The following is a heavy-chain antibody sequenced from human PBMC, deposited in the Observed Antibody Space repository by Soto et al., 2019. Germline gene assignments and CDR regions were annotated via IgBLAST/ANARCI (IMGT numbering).Heavy chain of an antibody. CDR3: ARDLPPYCNNGVCLPYYYGMDV. CDR2: INPSGGST. Sequence: GASVKVSCKASGYTFTSYYMHWVRQAPGQGLEWMGIINPSGGSTSYAQKFQGRVTMTRDTSTSTVYMELSSLRSEDTAVYYCARDLPPYCNNGVCLPYYYGMDVWGQGTTVTVS. V-gene: IGHV1-46*01. J-gene: IGHJ6*02. D-gene: IGHD2-8*01. CDR1: GYTFTSYY.